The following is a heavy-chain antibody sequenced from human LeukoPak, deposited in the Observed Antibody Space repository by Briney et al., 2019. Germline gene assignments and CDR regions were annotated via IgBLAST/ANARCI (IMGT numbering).Heavy chain of an antibody. CDR1: GGSISSSSYY. Sequence: SETLSLTCTFSGGSISSSSYYWGWIRQPPGKGLEWIGSIYYSGRTYYNPSLKSRVTVSVDTSKNQFSLKLSSVTAADTAVYYCARSSRATEDYYYYMDVWGKGTTVTVSS. V-gene: IGHV4-39*07. CDR3: ARSSRATEDYYYYMDV. CDR2: IYYSGRT. J-gene: IGHJ6*03. D-gene: IGHD5-24*01.